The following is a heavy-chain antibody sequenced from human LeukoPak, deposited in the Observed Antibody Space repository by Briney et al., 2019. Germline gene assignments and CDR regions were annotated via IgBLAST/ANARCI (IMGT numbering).Heavy chain of an antibody. D-gene: IGHD6-25*01. CDR1: GFSFSSYE. CDR3: ASDGTPIYSSGWVYMDV. CDR2: ISASGTLT. V-gene: IGHV3-48*03. J-gene: IGHJ6*04. Sequence: GGSLRLSCAASGFSFSSYEMNWVRQAPGKGLEWISDISASGTLTHYADSVEGRFTISRDNAKNSLYLQMNRLRGEDTAVYYCASDGTPIYSSGWVYMDVWGKGTTVTISS.